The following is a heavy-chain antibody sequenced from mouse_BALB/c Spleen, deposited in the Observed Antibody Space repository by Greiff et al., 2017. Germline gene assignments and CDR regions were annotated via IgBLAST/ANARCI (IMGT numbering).Heavy chain of an antibody. Sequence: VQLKESGAELVKPGASVKLSCTASGFNIKDTYMHWVKQRPEQGLEWIGRIDPANGNTKYDPKFQGKATITADTSSNTAYLQLSSLTSEDTAVYYCARPDSSAMDYWGQGTSVTVSS. D-gene: IGHD3-2*01. CDR3: ARPDSSAMDY. J-gene: IGHJ4*01. CDR1: GFNIKDTY. CDR2: IDPANGNT. V-gene: IGHV14-3*02.